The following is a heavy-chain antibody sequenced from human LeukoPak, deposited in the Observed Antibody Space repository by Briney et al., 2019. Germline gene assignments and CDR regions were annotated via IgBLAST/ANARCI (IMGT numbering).Heavy chain of an antibody. V-gene: IGHV3-23*01. CDR1: GITLSNYG. D-gene: IGHD3/OR15-3a*01. CDR3: AKRGVVIRVILVGFHKEAYYFES. CDR2: ISDIGGST. Sequence: PGGSLRLSCAVSGITLSNYGMSWVRQAPGKGLEWVAGISDIGGSTNYADSVKGRFTISRDNPKNTLYLQMNSLRAEDTAVYFCAKRGVVIRVILVGFHKEAYYFESWGQGALVTVSS. J-gene: IGHJ4*02.